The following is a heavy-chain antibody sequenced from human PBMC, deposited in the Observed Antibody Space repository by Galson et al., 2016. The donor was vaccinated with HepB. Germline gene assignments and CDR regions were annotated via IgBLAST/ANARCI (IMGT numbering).Heavy chain of an antibody. CDR2: LGIGSNYT. V-gene: IGHV1-58*01. CDR1: GFTFTISP. CDR3: AAARGVTTLTTGAREPWSPSPQHYGMDV. D-gene: IGHD4-17*01. J-gene: IGHJ6*02. Sequence: SVKVSCKASGFTFTISPVQWVRQARGQRLEWRGWLGIGSNYTKCAHNSQESVTITRDLSPSTAYMKLSSLRSEYTAVSYCAAARGVTTLTTGAREPWSPSPQHYGMDVWGQGTTVTVSS.